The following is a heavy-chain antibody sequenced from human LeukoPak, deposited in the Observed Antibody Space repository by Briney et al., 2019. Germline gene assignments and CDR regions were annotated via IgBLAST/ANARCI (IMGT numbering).Heavy chain of an antibody. CDR3: ARDRTRRVAAMRFDY. Sequence: QSGGSLRLSCAASGFTFSSYAMSWVRQAPGKGLEWVSAISGSGGSTYYADSVKGRFTISRDNSKNTLYLQMNSLRAEDTAVYYCARDRTRRVAAMRFDYWGQGTLVTVSS. CDR1: GFTFSSYA. V-gene: IGHV3-23*01. J-gene: IGHJ4*02. CDR2: ISGSGGST. D-gene: IGHD6-19*01.